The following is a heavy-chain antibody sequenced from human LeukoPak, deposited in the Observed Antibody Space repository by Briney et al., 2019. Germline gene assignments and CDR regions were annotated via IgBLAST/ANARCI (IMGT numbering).Heavy chain of an antibody. CDR3: ARRYYDYVWGSYRMSYLDY. CDR2: IYPGDSDT. J-gene: IGHJ4*02. CDR1: GYSFTSYW. V-gene: IGHV5-51*01. D-gene: IGHD3-16*02. Sequence: GESLKISCTGSGYSFTSYWIGWVRQMPGKGLEWMGIIYPGDSDTRYSPSFQGQVTISADKSISTAYLQWSSLKASDTAMYYCARRYYDYVWGSYRMSYLDYWGQGTLVTVSS.